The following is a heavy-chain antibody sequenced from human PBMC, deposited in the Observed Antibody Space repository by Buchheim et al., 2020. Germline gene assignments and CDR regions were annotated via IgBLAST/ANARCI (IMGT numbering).Heavy chain of an antibody. CDR1: GGSFSDYY. D-gene: IGHD4-11*01. Sequence: QVQLQQWGAGLLKPSETLSLTCAVYGGSFSDYYWTWVRQPPGKGLEWIGEINHSGTTNYNPSLKSRVTISVDTPKSPFSLQLSSVTATDTAVYYCARGSRATVTTFFYWGRGTL. CDR3: ARGSRATVTTFFY. V-gene: IGHV4-34*02. J-gene: IGHJ4*02. CDR2: INHSGTT.